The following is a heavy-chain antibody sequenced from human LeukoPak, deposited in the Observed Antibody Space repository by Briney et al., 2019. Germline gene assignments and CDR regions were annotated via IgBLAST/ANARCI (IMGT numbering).Heavy chain of an antibody. CDR3: ARGSWGYYAHDY. CDR1: GGSISSYY. Sequence: SETLSLTCTVSGGSISSYYWSWIRQPAGKGLEWIGRIDTSGNTNYKPSLKSRVTMSVDTSKNQFSLKLSSVTAADTAVYYCARGSWGYYAHDYWGQGTLVTVSS. J-gene: IGHJ4*02. CDR2: IDTSGNT. D-gene: IGHD1-26*01. V-gene: IGHV4-4*07.